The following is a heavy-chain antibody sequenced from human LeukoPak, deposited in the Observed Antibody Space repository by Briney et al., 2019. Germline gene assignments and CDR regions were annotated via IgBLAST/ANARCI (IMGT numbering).Heavy chain of an antibody. CDR2: ISYDGSNK. CDR1: GFTFSTYA. CDR3: AKGQVGASFDY. J-gene: IGHJ4*02. Sequence: GRSLRLSCAASGFTFSTYAMHWVRQAPGKGLEWVAVISYDGSNKFYADSVKGRFTISRDNSKNTLYLQMNSLRAEDTAVYYCAKGQVGASFDYWGQGTLVTVSS. V-gene: IGHV3-30*04. D-gene: IGHD1-26*01.